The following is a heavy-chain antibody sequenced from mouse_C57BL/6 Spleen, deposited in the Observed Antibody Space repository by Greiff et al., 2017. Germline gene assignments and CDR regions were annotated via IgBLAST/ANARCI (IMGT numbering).Heavy chain of an antibody. D-gene: IGHD1-2*01. CDR1: GFNIKDDY. CDR3: TTFRLGHFDY. Sequence: EVQLQQSGAELVRPGASVKLSCTASGFNIKDDYMHWVKQRPEQGLEWIGWIDPENGDTEYASKFQGKATITADTSSNTAYLQLSSLTSEDTAVYYCTTFRLGHFDYWGQGTTLTVSS. V-gene: IGHV14-4*01. J-gene: IGHJ2*01. CDR2: IDPENGDT.